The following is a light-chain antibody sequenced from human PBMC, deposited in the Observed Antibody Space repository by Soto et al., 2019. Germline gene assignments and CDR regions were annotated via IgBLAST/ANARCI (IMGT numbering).Light chain of an antibody. V-gene: IGKV1-8*01. CDR2: AAS. CDR1: QGISSY. Sequence: AIRMTQSPSSFSASTGDRVTITCRASQGISSYLAWYQQKPGKAPKLLIYAASTLQSGVPSRFSCSGAGTDVTLPISCLESEDFATYNCQQYYSYPFTCGPGTKVDI. J-gene: IGKJ3*01. CDR3: QQYYSYPFT.